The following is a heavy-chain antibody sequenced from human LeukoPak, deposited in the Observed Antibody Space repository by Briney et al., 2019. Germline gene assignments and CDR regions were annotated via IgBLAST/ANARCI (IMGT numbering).Heavy chain of an antibody. V-gene: IGHV3-7*03. Sequence: SGGSLRLSCAVSGFTFSSYWMSWFRQAPGKGLEWVANINQDGSQKFSVDSVKERFTISRDNAKNSLSLQMNSLRVEDTAVYYCARDWFDGDYDRCDYWGQGTLVTVSS. CDR3: ARDWFDGDYDRCDY. J-gene: IGHJ4*02. CDR2: INQDGSQK. D-gene: IGHD4-17*01. CDR1: GFTFSSYW.